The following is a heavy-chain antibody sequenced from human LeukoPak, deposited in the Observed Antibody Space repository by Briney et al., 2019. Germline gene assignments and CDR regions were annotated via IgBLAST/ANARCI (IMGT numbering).Heavy chain of an antibody. D-gene: IGHD6-6*01. Sequence: GASVKVSCKASGYTFTSYGISWVRQAPGQGLEWMGWISAYNGNTNYAQKLQGRVTMTTDTSTSTAYMELRSLRSDDTAVYYCARAEYSSSSEELGYWGQGTLVTVSS. J-gene: IGHJ4*02. CDR3: ARAEYSSSSEELGY. V-gene: IGHV1-18*01. CDR2: ISAYNGNT. CDR1: GYTFTSYG.